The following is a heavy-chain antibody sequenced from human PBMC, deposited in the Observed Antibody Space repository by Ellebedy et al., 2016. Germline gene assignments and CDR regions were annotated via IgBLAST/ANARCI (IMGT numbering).Heavy chain of an antibody. J-gene: IGHJ4*02. D-gene: IGHD4-23*01. V-gene: IGHV3-21*05. CDR3: ATVDHGRNF. CDR2: ISSSSSYT. Sequence: GGSLRLXCAASGFTFSSYAMSWVRQAPGKGLEWVSYISSSSSYTNYADSVKGRFTISRDNAKNSLYLQMNSLRAEDTAVYYCATVDHGRNFWGQGTLVTVSS. CDR1: GFTFSSYA.